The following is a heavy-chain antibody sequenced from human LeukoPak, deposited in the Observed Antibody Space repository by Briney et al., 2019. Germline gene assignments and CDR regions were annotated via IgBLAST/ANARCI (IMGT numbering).Heavy chain of an antibody. CDR1: GGSISSSSYY. D-gene: IGHD2-2*03. J-gene: IGHJ4*02. Sequence: SETLSLTCTVSGGSISSSSYYWGWIRQPPGKGLEWIGSIYYSGSTYYNPSLKSRVTISVDTSKNQFSLKLSSVTAADTAVYYCARRTGYYSSTSCYYYFDYWGQGTLVTVSS. V-gene: IGHV4-39*01. CDR2: IYYSGST. CDR3: ARRTGYYSSTSCYYYFDY.